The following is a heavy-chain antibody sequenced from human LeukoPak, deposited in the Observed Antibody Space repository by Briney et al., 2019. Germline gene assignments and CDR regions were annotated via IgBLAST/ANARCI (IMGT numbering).Heavy chain of an antibody. D-gene: IGHD3-9*01. CDR2: IWYDGSNK. V-gene: IGHV3-33*06. J-gene: IGHJ4*02. CDR1: GFTFSSYG. Sequence: GRSLRLSCAASGFTFSSYGMHWVRQAPGKGLEWVAVIWYDGSNKYYADSVKGRFTISRDNSKSMLYLQMDSLRADDTAVYYCAKGDTNWLSQFYSWGQGTLVTVSS. CDR3: AKGDTNWLSQFYS.